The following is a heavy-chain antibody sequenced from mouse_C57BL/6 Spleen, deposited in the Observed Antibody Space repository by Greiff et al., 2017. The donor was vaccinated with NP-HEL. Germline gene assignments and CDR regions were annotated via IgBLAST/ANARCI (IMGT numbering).Heavy chain of an antibody. Sequence: VQLQQSGPELVKPGASVKISCKASGYTFTDYYMNWVKQSHGKSLEWIGDINPNNGGTSYNQKFKGKATLTVDKSSSTAYMELRSLTSEDSAVYYCAREIYSWGQGTLVTVSA. V-gene: IGHV1-26*01. CDR3: AREIYS. CDR2: INPNNGGT. D-gene: IGHD2-1*01. J-gene: IGHJ3*01. CDR1: GYTFTDYY.